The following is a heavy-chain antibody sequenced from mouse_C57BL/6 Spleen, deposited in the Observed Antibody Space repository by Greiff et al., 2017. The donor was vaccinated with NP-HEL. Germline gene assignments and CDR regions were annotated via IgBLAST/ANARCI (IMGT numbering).Heavy chain of an antibody. CDR3: ARGYGSSYPYYAMDY. Sequence: QVQLKESGPELVKPGASVKLSCKASGYTFTSYDINWVKQRPGQGLEWIGWIYPRDGSTKYNEKFKGKATLTVDTSSSTAYMELHSLTSEDSAVYFCARGYGSSYPYYAMDYWGQGTSVTVSS. D-gene: IGHD1-1*01. V-gene: IGHV1-85*01. CDR1: GYTFTSYD. CDR2: IYPRDGST. J-gene: IGHJ4*01.